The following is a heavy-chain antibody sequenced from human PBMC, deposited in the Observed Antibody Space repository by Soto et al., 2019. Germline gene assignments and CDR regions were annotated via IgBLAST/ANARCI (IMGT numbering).Heavy chain of an antibody. V-gene: IGHV3-33*01. CDR2: IWYDGSNK. Sequence: QVQLVESGGGVVQPGRSLRLSCAASGFTFSSYGMHWVRQAPGKGLEWVAVIWYDGSNKYYADSVKGRFTISRDNSKNTLYLQMNCLRAEDTAMYYCARDGLRPDSSGYYSYYYYGMDVWGQGTTVTVSS. CDR3: ARDGLRPDSSGYYSYYYYGMDV. CDR1: GFTFSSYG. D-gene: IGHD3-22*01. J-gene: IGHJ6*02.